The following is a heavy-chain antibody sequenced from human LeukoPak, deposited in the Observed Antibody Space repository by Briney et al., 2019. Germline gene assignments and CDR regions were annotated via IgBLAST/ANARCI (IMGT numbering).Heavy chain of an antibody. D-gene: IGHD6-6*01. CDR1: GNTFTTSL. CDR3: ARPKYSSSLAFNY. Sequence: GESLKISCKDSGNTFTTSLIVWVHQMPGKGLEWMGIIYPGDSDTKYGPSFQGQVTISADKSISTAYLQWSSLKASATAIYYCARPKYSSSLAFNYWGQGTPVTVSS. CDR2: IYPGDSDT. V-gene: IGHV5-51*07. J-gene: IGHJ4*02.